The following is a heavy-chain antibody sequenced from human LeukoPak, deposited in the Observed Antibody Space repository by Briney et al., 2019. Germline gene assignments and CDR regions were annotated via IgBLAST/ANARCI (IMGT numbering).Heavy chain of an antibody. J-gene: IGHJ4*02. D-gene: IGHD3-16*01. V-gene: IGHV4-59*08. CDR3: ARQYGLMRAYRHFDY. CDR1: GGSISSYY. Sequence: SETLSLTCTVSGGSISSYYWTWVRQSPGKGLQWIGNVYFNGDTNYNPSLNSRVTVSVDTSKNQFSLKLNSVTAADTAVYYCARQYGLMRAYRHFDYWGQGILVSVSA. CDR2: VYFNGDT.